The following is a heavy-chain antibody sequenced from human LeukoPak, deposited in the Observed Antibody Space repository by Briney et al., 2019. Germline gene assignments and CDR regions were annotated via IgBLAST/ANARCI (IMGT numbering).Heavy chain of an antibody. D-gene: IGHD5-24*01. Sequence: SETLSLTCAVYGGSFSGYYWSWIRQPPGKGLEWIGEINHSGSTNYNPSLKSRVTISVDTSKNQFSLKLSSVTAADTAVYYCARVTQFYCYYYYMDVWGKGTTVTVSS. V-gene: IGHV4-34*01. CDR2: INHSGST. J-gene: IGHJ6*03. CDR1: GGSFSGYY. CDR3: ARVTQFYCYYYYMDV.